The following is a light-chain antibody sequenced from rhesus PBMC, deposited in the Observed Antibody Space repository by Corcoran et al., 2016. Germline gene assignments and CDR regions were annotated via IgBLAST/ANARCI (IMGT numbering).Light chain of an antibody. J-gene: IGKJ4*01. CDR1: QGISDY. CDR2: AAT. CDR3: LQGYSTPLT. V-gene: IGKV1-36*02. Sequence: DIQMTQSPSSLSASVGDRVTITCRESQGISDYLSWYQQKPGKAPKRLIYAATSLESGVPSRFSGSGSGTEFTLTISSLQPEYFAAYYCLQGYSTPLTFCGGTKVELK.